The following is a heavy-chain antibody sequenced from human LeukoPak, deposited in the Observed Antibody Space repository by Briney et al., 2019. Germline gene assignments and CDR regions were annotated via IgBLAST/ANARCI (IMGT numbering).Heavy chain of an antibody. V-gene: IGHV3-74*01. D-gene: IGHD2-15*01. CDR2: INSDGNST. Sequence: GGSLRLSCAASGFTFSNYWMHWVRQAPGKGLVWVSHINSDGNSTSYADSVKGQFTISRDNAKNSLYLQMNSLRAEDTAVYYCVRKVVVAATGYYYGMDVWGQGTTVTVSS. J-gene: IGHJ6*02. CDR3: VRKVVVAATGYYYGMDV. CDR1: GFTFSNYW.